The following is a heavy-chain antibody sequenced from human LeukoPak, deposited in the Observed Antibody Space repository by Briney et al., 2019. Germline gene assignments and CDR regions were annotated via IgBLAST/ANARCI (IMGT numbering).Heavy chain of an antibody. V-gene: IGHV3-30*18. CDR1: GFTFSNYG. J-gene: IGHJ4*02. D-gene: IGHD1-7*01. CDR3: AKDRGNWNYGDFDY. CDR2: ISYDGTNK. Sequence: GGSLRLSCAASGFTFSNYGMHWVRQAPGKGLEWVAVISYDGTNKYYADSVKGRFTISRDNSKNTLYLQMNSLRAEDTAVYYCAKDRGNWNYGDFDYWGQGTLVTVSS.